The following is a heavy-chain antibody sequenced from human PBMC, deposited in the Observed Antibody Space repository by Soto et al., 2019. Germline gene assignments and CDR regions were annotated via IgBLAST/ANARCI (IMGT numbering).Heavy chain of an antibody. J-gene: IGHJ4*02. CDR1: GFTFSMYW. CDR2: INDDGSST. V-gene: IGHV3-74*01. CDR3: TRGPRSTSTGTGAF. Sequence: PGGSRRLSCAASGFTFSMYWMHWVRQVPGKWPEWVSRINDDGSSTNYADSVKGRFTISRDNAKNTLYLQMNDLRAEDTAVYYCTRGPRSTSTGTGAFWGQGTLVTVSS. D-gene: IGHD1-1*01.